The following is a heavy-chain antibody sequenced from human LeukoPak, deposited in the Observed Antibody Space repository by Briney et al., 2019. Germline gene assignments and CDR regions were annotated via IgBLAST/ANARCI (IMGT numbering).Heavy chain of an antibody. V-gene: IGHV3-23*01. CDR2: ITRSGDST. D-gene: IGHD5-18*01. J-gene: IGHJ4*02. CDR3: AKAKDTAVVMVY. Sequence: GGSLRLSCAASGFTFSSYSMNWVRQAPGKGLQWVSLITRSGDSTYYADSVRGRFTVSRDNSKNTLYLQMNSLRAEDTAVYYCAKAKDTAVVMVYWGQGTLVTVSS. CDR1: GFTFSSYS.